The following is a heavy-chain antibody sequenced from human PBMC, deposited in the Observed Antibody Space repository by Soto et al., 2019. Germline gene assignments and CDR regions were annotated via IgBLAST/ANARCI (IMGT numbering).Heavy chain of an antibody. Sequence: QMQLQESGPGLVKPSQTLSLTCTVSGGSISSESYYWTWVRQPPGKGLEWIGYIYYSGSTYYNPSLSSRLSISVHTSKNQFSLKLSSVTAADTAVYYSARVGTAVVVGHGGDLWSQGSVVTVSS. V-gene: IGHV4-30-4*01. CDR2: IYYSGST. D-gene: IGHD2-15*01. CDR3: ARVGTAVVVGHGGDL. CDR1: GGSISSESYY. J-gene: IGHJ3*01.